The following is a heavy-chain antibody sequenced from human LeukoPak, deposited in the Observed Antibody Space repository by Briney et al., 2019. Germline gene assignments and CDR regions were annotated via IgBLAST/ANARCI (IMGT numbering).Heavy chain of an antibody. CDR1: GDSINSGGFY. D-gene: IGHD1-1*01. Sequence: PSETLSLTCTASGDSINSGGFYWSWVRQHPGKGLEWIGYIYYSGSTYYNPSLKSRVTISVDTSKNQFSLKLSSVTAADTAVYYCARDTTYSCFDYWGQGALVTVSS. CDR3: ARDTTYSCFDY. J-gene: IGHJ4*02. V-gene: IGHV4-31*03. CDR2: IYYSGST.